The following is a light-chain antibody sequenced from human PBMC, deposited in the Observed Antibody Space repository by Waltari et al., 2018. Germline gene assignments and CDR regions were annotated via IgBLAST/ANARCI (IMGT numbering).Light chain of an antibody. CDR3: QQSYSTPFT. J-gene: IGKJ3*01. CDR1: QSISNY. Sequence: DIQMTQSPSSLSASVGDRVTITCRASQSISNYLNWYQQKPGKAPKLLIYAASSVQSGVPSRFSGSGSGTDFTLTISSLQPEDFATYYCQQSYSTPFTFGPGTKVDIK. V-gene: IGKV1-39*01. CDR2: AAS.